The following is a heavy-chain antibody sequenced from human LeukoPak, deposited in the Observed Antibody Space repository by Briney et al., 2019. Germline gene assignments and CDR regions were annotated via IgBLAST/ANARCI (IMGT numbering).Heavy chain of an antibody. Sequence: GGSLRLSCAASGFTFSSYWMSWVRQAPGKWLEWVANIKQDGSEKYYVDSVKVRFTISRDNAKNSLYLQMNSLRAEDTAVYYCARVGGQIPLGYYYYYMDVWGKGTTVTVSS. CDR1: GFTFSSYW. CDR3: ARVGGQIPLGYYYYYMDV. D-gene: IGHD7-27*01. CDR2: IKQDGSEK. V-gene: IGHV3-7*01. J-gene: IGHJ6*03.